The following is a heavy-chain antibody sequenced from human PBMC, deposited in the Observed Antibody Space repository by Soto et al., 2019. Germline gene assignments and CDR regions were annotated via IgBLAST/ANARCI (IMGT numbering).Heavy chain of an antibody. Sequence: RRLSCEGSGFTFSSYSMNWVRQAPGKGLEWVSSISGSGGYIYYADSAKGRFTISRDNAKNSLYLQMTSLRDEDTALYYCARDRQSTPWYAADYWGQGSLVTVSS. CDR2: ISGSGGYI. V-gene: IGHV3-21*01. J-gene: IGHJ4*02. CDR1: GFTFSSYS. D-gene: IGHD6-13*01. CDR3: ARDRQSTPWYAADY.